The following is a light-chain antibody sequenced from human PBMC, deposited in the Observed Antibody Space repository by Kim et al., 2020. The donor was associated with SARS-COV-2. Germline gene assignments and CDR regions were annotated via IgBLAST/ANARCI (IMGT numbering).Light chain of an antibody. Sequence: QAVVTQEPSLTLSPGGTVTLTCGASTGGVTSDRYPYWFQQKPGQAPRTLIYDTSNKHSWTPARFSGSLLGGKAALTLSGAQPEDEAEYYCLLSWSGGRVFGGGTQRTVL. CDR3: LLSWSGGRV. V-gene: IGLV7-46*01. CDR1: TGGVTSDRY. J-gene: IGLJ3*02. CDR2: DTS.